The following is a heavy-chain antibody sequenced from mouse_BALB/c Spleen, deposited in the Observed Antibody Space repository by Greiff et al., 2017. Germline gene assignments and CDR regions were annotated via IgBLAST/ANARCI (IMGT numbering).Heavy chain of an antibody. J-gene: IGHJ4*01. CDR2: ISSGGSYT. CDR1: GFTFSSYG. CDR3: ARFCYARDY. V-gene: IGHV5-6*01. Sequence: EVMLVESGGDLVKPGGSLKLSCAASGFTFSSYGMSWVRQTPDKRLEWVATISSGGSYTYYPDSVKGRFTSSRDNAKYTLYLQMSSMKSEGTAMYDCARFCYARDYWGQGTSGTVSS.